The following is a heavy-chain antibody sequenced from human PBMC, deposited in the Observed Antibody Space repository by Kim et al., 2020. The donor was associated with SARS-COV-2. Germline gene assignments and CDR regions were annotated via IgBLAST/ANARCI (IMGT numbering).Heavy chain of an antibody. CDR1: GGSISSGGYY. V-gene: IGHV4-31*03. CDR2: IYYSGST. J-gene: IGHJ5*02. CDR3: ARVGITPSPYWFDP. Sequence: SETLSLTCTVSGGSISSGGYYWSWIRQHPGKGLEWIGYIYYSGSTYYNPSLKSRVTISVDTSKNQFSLKLSSVTAADTAVYYCARVGITPSPYWFDPWGQGTLVTVSS. D-gene: IGHD2-15*01.